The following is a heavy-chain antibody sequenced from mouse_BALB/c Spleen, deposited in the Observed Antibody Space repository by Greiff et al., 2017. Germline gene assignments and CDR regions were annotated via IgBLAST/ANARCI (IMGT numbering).Heavy chain of an antibody. CDR1: GFDFSRYW. CDR2: INPDSSTI. D-gene: IGHD1-1*01. V-gene: IGHV4-1*02. Sequence: EVKLVESGGDLVKPGGSLKLSCAASGFDFSRYWMSWVRQAPGKGLEWIGEINPDSSTINYTPSLKDKFIISRDNAKNTLYLQMSKVRSEDTALYYCARPRYYGSSAWFAYWGQGTLVTVSA. CDR3: ARPRYYGSSAWFAY. J-gene: IGHJ3*01.